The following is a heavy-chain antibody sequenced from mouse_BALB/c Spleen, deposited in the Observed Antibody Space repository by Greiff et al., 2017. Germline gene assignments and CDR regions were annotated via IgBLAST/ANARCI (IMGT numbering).Heavy chain of an antibody. CDR1: GFTFSSYA. Sequence: EVNVVESGGGLVKPGGSLKLSCAASGFTFSSYAMSWVRQSPEKRLEWVEEISSGGSYTYYPDTVTGRFTISRDNAKNTLYLEMSSLRSEDTAMYYCAREEVVATRYFDVWGAGTTVTVSS. V-gene: IGHV5-9-4*01. D-gene: IGHD1-1*01. J-gene: IGHJ1*01. CDR3: AREEVVATRYFDV. CDR2: ISSGGSYT.